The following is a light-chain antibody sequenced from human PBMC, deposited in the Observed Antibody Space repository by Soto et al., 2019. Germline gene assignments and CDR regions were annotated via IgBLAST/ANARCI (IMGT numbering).Light chain of an antibody. Sequence: QSVLTQPRSVSGSPGQSVTISCTGTTGDVGAYNFVSWYQVYPDKAPKLMIYDATKRPSGVPDRFSASKSGNTASLTISGLQAEDEADYYCCSYAGSFTWVFGGGTKLTVL. V-gene: IGLV2-11*01. J-gene: IGLJ3*02. CDR3: CSYAGSFTWV. CDR1: TGDVGAYNF. CDR2: DAT.